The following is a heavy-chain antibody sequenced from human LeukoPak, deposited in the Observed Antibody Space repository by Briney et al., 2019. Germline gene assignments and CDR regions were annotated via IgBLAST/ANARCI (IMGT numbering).Heavy chain of an antibody. CDR1: GGSISSGSYY. Sequence: SETLSLTCTVSGGSISSGSYYWSWIRQPAGKELEWIGRIYTSGSTNYNPSLKSRVTISVDTSKNQFSLKLSSVTAADTAVYYCASGEFTGHDAFDIWGQGTMVTVSS. J-gene: IGHJ3*02. V-gene: IGHV4-61*02. D-gene: IGHD3-10*01. CDR2: IYTSGST. CDR3: ASGEFTGHDAFDI.